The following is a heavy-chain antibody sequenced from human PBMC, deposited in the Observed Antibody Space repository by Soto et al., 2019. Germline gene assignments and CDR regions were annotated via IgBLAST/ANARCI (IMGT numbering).Heavy chain of an antibody. D-gene: IGHD2-2*01. J-gene: IGHJ4*02. CDR2: LNPVGGGA. CDR3: AGDDWGPAHF. V-gene: IGHV1-46*01. Sequence: AASVKVSCKASGYSFTIYYLHWVRQAPGQGLEWMGVLNPVGGGATYAQKFQGRVTMTRDTSTPTVYMELSSLRVEDTAVYYCAGDDWGPAHFRGQGTLVTVSS. CDR1: GYSFTIYY.